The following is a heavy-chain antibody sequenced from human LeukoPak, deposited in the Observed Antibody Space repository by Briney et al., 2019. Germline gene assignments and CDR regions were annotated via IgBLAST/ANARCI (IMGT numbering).Heavy chain of an antibody. V-gene: IGHV3-15*01. J-gene: IGHJ4*02. Sequence: GGSLRLSCAASGFTFNSYSMNWVRQAPGKGLEWVGRIKSKTDGGTTDYAAPVKGRFTISRDDSKNTLYLQMNSLKTEDTAVYYCTTDQIALRRGGSSGYYPPGLYWGQGTLVTVSS. CDR2: IKSKTDGGTT. D-gene: IGHD3-22*01. CDR3: TTDQIALRRGGSSGYYPPGLY. CDR1: GFTFNSYS.